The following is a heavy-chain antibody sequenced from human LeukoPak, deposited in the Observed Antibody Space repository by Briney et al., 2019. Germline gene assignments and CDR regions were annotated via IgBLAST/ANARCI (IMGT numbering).Heavy chain of an antibody. V-gene: IGHV4-34*01. Sequence: SETLPLTCAVYGGSFSGYYWSWIRQPPGKGLEWIGEINHSGSTNYNPSLKSRVTMSVDTSKNQFSLKLSSVTAADTAVYYCAREVLGPYSSGWYKLGAFDIWGQGTMVTVSS. J-gene: IGHJ3*02. CDR3: AREVLGPYSSGWYKLGAFDI. CDR2: INHSGST. CDR1: GGSFSGYY. D-gene: IGHD6-19*01.